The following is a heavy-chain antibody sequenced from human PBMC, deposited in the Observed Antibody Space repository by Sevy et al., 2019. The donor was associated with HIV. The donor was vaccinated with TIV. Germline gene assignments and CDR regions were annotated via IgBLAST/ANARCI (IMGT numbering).Heavy chain of an antibody. D-gene: IGHD3-10*01. CDR1: GGSFSGYY. Sequence: ETLSLTCAVYGGSFSGYYWSWIRQPPGKGLEWIGEINHSGSTNYNPSLKSRVTISVDTSKNQFSLKLSSVTAADTAVYYCARGGSYQQPARDYYSYMDVWGKGTTVTVSS. J-gene: IGHJ6*03. V-gene: IGHV4-34*01. CDR2: INHSGST. CDR3: ARGGSYQQPARDYYSYMDV.